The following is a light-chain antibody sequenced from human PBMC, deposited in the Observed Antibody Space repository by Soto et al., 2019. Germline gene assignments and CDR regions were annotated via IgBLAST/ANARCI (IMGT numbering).Light chain of an antibody. CDR2: AAS. CDR3: QQSYSTHTWT. Sequence: DIQVTQSPSSLSASVGDRVTITCRASQSISSYLNWYQQKPGKAPKLLIYAASSLQSGVPSRFSGSGSGTDFTLTISSLQPEDFATYYCQQSYSTHTWTFGQGTKVAIK. V-gene: IGKV1-39*01. CDR1: QSISSY. J-gene: IGKJ1*01.